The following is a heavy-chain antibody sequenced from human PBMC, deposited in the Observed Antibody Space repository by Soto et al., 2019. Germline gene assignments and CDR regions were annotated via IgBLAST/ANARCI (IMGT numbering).Heavy chain of an antibody. Sequence: EVQLAESGGGMVQPGGSLRLSCVASGFTFSSYDMHWVRQAPGKGLEYVSSISSNGGTTYYGNSVKGRFTISRDNSKNPLYLQMGSLRAEDMAVYYCVRRVSGNYDYWGPGTLVTVSS. J-gene: IGHJ4*02. CDR1: GFTFSSYD. CDR2: ISSNGGTT. D-gene: IGHD1-7*01. V-gene: IGHV3-64*01. CDR3: VRRVSGNYDY.